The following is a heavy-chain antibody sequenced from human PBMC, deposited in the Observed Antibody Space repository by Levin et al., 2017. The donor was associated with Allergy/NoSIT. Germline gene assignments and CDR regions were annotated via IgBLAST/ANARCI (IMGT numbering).Heavy chain of an antibody. CDR3: TTDPRH. V-gene: IGHV3-15*01. CDR2: IKNKGDGGTT. Sequence: RGESLKISCAASGFTFNDAWMSWVRQAPGKGLEWLGRIKNKGDGGTTDFAAPVKGRFTISRDDSKRKLYLQMNSLKTEDTAVYYCTTDPRHWGQGTLVTVSS. J-gene: IGHJ4*02. CDR1: GFTFNDAW.